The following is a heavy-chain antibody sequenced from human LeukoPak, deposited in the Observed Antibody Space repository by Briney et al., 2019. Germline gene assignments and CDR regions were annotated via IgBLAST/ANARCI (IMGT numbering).Heavy chain of an antibody. D-gene: IGHD7-27*01. CDR2: IWYDGSNK. V-gene: IGHV3-33*01. J-gene: IGHJ3*02. Sequence: GGSLRLSCAASGFTFSSYGMHWVRQAPGKGLEWVAVIWYDGSNKYYADSVKGRFTISRDNSKNTLYLQMNSLRAEDTAVYYCARWTQRSFQRQLGGNRGAFDIWGQGTMVTVSS. CDR3: ARWTQRSFQRQLGGNRGAFDI. CDR1: GFTFSSYG.